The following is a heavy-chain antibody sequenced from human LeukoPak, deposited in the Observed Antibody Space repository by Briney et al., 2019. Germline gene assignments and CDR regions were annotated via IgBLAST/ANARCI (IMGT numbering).Heavy chain of an antibody. D-gene: IGHD2/OR15-2a*01. CDR3: ARYLSSLDAFDI. V-gene: IGHV4-59*01. CDR2: IYYSGST. CDR1: GGSISTYY. Sequence: KTSETLSLTCTVSGGSISTYYWSWIRQPPGKGLEWIGYIYYSGSTNYNPSLKSRVTMSVDTSKNQFSLKLTSVTAADTAVYYCARYLSSLDAFDIWGLGRMVTASS. J-gene: IGHJ3*02.